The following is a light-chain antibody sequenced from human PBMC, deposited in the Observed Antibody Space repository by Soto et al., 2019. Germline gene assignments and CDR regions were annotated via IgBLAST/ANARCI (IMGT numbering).Light chain of an antibody. CDR2: GAS. Sequence: EKVMTQSPATLSMSPGERATLSCRASQSVSSFLAWYQQKPGQAPRLLIYGASTRATGIPARFSGSGSGTEFTLTISSLQSEDFAVYSCQPSSNWPSWTFGPGTKV. V-gene: IGKV3-15*01. CDR3: QPSSNWPSWT. CDR1: QSVSSF. J-gene: IGKJ1*01.